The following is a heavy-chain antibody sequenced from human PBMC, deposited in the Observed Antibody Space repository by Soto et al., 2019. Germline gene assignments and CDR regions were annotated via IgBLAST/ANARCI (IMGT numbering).Heavy chain of an antibody. CDR3: ARDLQNHYGF. CDR1: GFTFSSYA. V-gene: IGHV3-30-3*01. J-gene: IGHJ4*02. D-gene: IGHD3-10*01. Sequence: QVQLVESGGGVVQPGRSLRLSCAASGFTFSSYAMHWVRQAPGKGLEWVAVISYDGSNKYYADSVKGRFTISRDNSKNTLYLQMNSLRAEDTAVYYCARDLQNHYGFWGQGTLVTVSS. CDR2: ISYDGSNK.